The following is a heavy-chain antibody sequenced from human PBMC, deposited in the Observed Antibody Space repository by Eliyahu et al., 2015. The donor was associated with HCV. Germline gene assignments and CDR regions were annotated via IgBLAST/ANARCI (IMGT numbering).Heavy chain of an antibody. CDR2: IWYDGSNK. CDR3: ARPNSGWFGLLDY. J-gene: IGHJ4*02. Sequence: QVQLVESGGGVVQPGRSLRLSCAASGFTFSSYGMHWVRQAPGKGLEWVAVIWYDGSNKYYADSVKGRFTISRDNSKNTLYLQMNSLRAEDTAVYYCARPNSGWFGLLDYWGQGTLVTVSS. V-gene: IGHV3-33*01. CDR1: GFTFSSYG. D-gene: IGHD6-19*01.